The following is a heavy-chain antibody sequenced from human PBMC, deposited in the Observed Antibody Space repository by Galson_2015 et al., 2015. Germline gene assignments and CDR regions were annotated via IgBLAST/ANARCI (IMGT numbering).Heavy chain of an antibody. V-gene: IGHV3-30-3*01. J-gene: IGHJ3*02. Sequence: SLRLSCAASGFTFSGNAMHWVRQAPGKGLEWVAVIEYDGSNGYYADSVKGRFTISRDNLKNTLYLQMNSLRAEDAAVYYCARGGGGHAFEIWGQGTMVTVSS. D-gene: IGHD3-10*01. CDR1: GFTFSGNA. CDR3: ARGGGGHAFEI. CDR2: IEYDGSNG.